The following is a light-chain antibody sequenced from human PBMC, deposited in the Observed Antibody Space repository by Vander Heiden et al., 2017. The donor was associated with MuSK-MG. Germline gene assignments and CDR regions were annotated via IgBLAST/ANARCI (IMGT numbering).Light chain of an antibody. V-gene: IGKV3-20*01. Sequence: EIVLTQSPGTLSLSPGERATLSCRASQSVSSSYLAWYQQKPGQAPRLLIYGASSGATGIPDRFSGSGYGTDFTLTISRREPEDFAVYYCQQYGRSPKYTFGQGTKLEIK. J-gene: IGKJ2*01. CDR2: GAS. CDR3: QQYGRSPKYT. CDR1: QSVSSSY.